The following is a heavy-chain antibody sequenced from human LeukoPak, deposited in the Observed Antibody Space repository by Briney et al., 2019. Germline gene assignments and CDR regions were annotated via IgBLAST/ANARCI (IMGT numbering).Heavy chain of an antibody. J-gene: IGHJ4*02. CDR1: GITFPNYA. CDR2: ISGSGDST. CDR3: VTSSGYYGYAFEY. V-gene: IGHV3-23*01. Sequence: PGGSLRLSCAASGITFPNYAMSWVRQAPGKGLEWVSAISGSGDSTYYADSVKGRFTISRDNSKNMLYLQITGLRAEDTAVYYCVTSSGYYGYAFEYWGQGTLVTVST. D-gene: IGHD3-22*01.